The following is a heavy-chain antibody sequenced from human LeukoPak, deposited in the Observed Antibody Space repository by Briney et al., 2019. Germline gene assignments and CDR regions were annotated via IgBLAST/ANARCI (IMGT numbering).Heavy chain of an antibody. CDR1: GGSISISIYY. Sequence: SETLSLTCTVSGGSISISIYYWGWIRQSPGKGLEWIGSIYYSGSTYYNPSLTSRVTISVDTSKNPFSLWLSSVTAVDTGEYYCARGQEAFDFWGQGTTVTVSS. CDR3: ARGQEAFDF. J-gene: IGHJ3*01. V-gene: IGHV4-39*01. CDR2: IYYSGST.